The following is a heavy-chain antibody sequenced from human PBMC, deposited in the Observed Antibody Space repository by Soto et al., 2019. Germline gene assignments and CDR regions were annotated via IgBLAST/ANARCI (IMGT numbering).Heavy chain of an antibody. V-gene: IGHV3-23*01. CDR1: GFTFSSYA. CDR3: AKGLDPYGSGSYSWFDP. CDR2: ISGSGGST. D-gene: IGHD3-10*01. J-gene: IGHJ5*02. Sequence: EVQLLESGGGLVQPGGSLRLSCAASGFTFSSYAMSWVRQAPGKGLEWVSAISGSGGSTYYADSVKGRFTISRDNSKNTLYLQMNSLRGEETAVYYRAKGLDPYGSGSYSWFDPWGQGTLVTVSS.